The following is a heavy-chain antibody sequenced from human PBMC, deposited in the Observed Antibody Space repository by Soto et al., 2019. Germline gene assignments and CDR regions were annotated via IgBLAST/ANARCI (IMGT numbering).Heavy chain of an antibody. Sequence: SATLSLTCAVFGESVRDYFWSWIRQPPGKGLEWIGEVTYSGSTNYNPSLKSRVTMSVDTSENRFSLQLRSVTAADAAVYYCARGLPANYWGQGTLVTVSS. J-gene: IGHJ4*02. CDR2: VTYSGST. CDR1: GESVRDYF. CDR3: ARGLPANY. V-gene: IGHV4-34*01.